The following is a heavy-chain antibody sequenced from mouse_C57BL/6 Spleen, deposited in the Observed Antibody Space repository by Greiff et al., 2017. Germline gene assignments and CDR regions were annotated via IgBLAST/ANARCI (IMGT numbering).Heavy chain of an antibody. CDR2: IDPSDSYT. J-gene: IGHJ2*01. V-gene: IGHV1-50*01. Sequence: VQLQQPGAELVKPGASVKLSCKASGYTFTSYWMQWVKQRPGQGLEWIGEIDPSDSYTNYNQKFKGKATLTVDTSSSTAYMQLSSLTSEDSAVYYCATYYSNYEGFDYWGQGTTLTVSS. CDR3: ATYYSNYEGFDY. D-gene: IGHD2-5*01. CDR1: GYTFTSYW.